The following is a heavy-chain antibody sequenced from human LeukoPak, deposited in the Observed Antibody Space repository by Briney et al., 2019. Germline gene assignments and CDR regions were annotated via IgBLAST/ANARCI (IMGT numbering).Heavy chain of an antibody. J-gene: IGHJ4*02. D-gene: IGHD6-6*01. Sequence: EASVKVSCKASGYTFTSYYMHWVRQAPGQGLEWMGIINPTGGSTTYAQKFQGRVTMTRDTSTSTVYMELSSLRSDDTAVYYCARTAARRFDYWGQGTLVTVSS. CDR3: ARTAARRFDY. CDR2: INPTGGST. V-gene: IGHV1-46*01. CDR1: GYTFTSYY.